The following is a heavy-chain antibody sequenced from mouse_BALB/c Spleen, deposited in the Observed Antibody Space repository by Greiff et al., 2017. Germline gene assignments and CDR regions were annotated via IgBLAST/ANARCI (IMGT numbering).Heavy chain of an antibody. V-gene: IGHV5-4*02. D-gene: IGHD1-1*01. CDR2: ISDGGSYT. CDR3: ARDITTVVATGDWFAY. J-gene: IGHJ3*01. Sequence: EVQLQESGGGLVKPGGSLKLSCAASGFTFSDYYMYWVRQTPEKRLEWVATISDGGSYTYYPDSVKGRFTISRDNAKNNLYLQMSSLKSEDTAMYYCARDITTVVATGDWFAYWGQGTLVTVSA. CDR1: GFTFSDYY.